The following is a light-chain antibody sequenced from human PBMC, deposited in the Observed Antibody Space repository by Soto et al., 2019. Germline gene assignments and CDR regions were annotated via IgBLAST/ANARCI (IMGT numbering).Light chain of an antibody. CDR3: QEYIQWPPGM. CDR1: QFVSSR. V-gene: IGKV3-15*01. CDR2: DTS. Sequence: DIVVTQSPATLSASPGERVTLYCRASQFVSSRVAWYQQRPGQVPRLLIYDTSTRAPGISARFSGRGSGTEFTLTISSLQSEDFAVYYCQEYIQWPPGMFGPGTTVDIK. J-gene: IGKJ1*01.